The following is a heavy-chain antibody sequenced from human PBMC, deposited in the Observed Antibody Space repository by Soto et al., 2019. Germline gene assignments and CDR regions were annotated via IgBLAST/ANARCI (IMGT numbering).Heavy chain of an antibody. D-gene: IGHD3-9*01. J-gene: IGHJ6*02. CDR3: ARDLSDILTGYYPYYYYYGMDV. CDR1: GFTFSSYW. CDR2: IKQDGSEK. V-gene: IGHV3-7*01. Sequence: EVQLVESGGGLVQPGGSLRLSCAASGFTFSSYWMSWVRQAPGKGLEWVANIKQDGSEKYYVDSVKGRFTISRDNAKNSLYLQMNSLRAEVTAVYYCARDLSDILTGYYPYYYYYGMDVWGQGTTVTVSS.